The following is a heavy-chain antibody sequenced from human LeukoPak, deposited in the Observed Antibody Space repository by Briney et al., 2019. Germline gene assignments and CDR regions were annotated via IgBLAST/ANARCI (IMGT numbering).Heavy chain of an antibody. CDR2: INPNSGGT. D-gene: IGHD3-3*01. CDR1: GYTFTGYY. CDR3: ARDHSNDFWSGSGPLYYMDV. J-gene: IGHJ6*03. V-gene: IGHV1-2*02. Sequence: GASVKVSCKASGYTFTGYYMHWVRQAPGQGLEWMGWINPNSGGTNYAQKFQGRVTMTRDTSISTVYMELSRLRSDDTAVYYCARDHSNDFWSGSGPLYYMDVWGKGTTVTVSS.